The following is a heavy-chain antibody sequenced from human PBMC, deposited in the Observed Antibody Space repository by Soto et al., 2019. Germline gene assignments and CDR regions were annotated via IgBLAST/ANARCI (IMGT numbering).Heavy chain of an antibody. D-gene: IGHD2-21*01. Sequence: GGSLRLSCAASGFTFSSYSMNWVRQAPGKGLEWVSSISSSSSYIYYADSVKGRFTISRDNAKNSLYLQMNSLRAEDTAVYYCARTRIRAYDAFDIWGQGTMVTVS. CDR3: ARTRIRAYDAFDI. V-gene: IGHV3-21*01. CDR1: GFTFSSYS. J-gene: IGHJ3*02. CDR2: ISSSSSYI.